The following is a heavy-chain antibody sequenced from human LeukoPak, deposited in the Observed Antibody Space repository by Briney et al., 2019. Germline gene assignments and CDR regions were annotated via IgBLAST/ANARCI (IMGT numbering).Heavy chain of an antibody. D-gene: IGHD3-10*01. Sequence: GRSLRLSCAASGFTFSSCGMHWVRQAPGKGLEWVAVISYDGSNKYYADSVKGRFTISRDNSKNTLYLQMNSLRAEDTAVYYCAKDSVRYYYGSGAEIYYYYGMDVWGKGTTVTVSS. J-gene: IGHJ6*04. CDR3: AKDSVRYYYGSGAEIYYYYGMDV. V-gene: IGHV3-30*18. CDR2: ISYDGSNK. CDR1: GFTFSSCG.